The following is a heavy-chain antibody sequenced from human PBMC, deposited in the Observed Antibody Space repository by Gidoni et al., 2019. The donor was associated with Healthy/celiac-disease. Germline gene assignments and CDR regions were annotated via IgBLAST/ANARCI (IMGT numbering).Heavy chain of an antibody. CDR3: AKWGYCSSTSCPESIHYYGMDV. CDR2: ISYDGSNK. J-gene: IGHJ6*02. D-gene: IGHD2-2*01. V-gene: IGHV3-30*18. CDR1: GFTFSTYG. Sequence: QVQLVESGGGVVQPGRSLRLSWSAPGFTFSTYGLPWVRQAPGKGLEWVAVISYDGSNKYYADSVKGRFTISRDNSKNTLYLQMNSLRAEDTAVYYCAKWGYCSSTSCPESIHYYGMDVWGQGTTVTVSS.